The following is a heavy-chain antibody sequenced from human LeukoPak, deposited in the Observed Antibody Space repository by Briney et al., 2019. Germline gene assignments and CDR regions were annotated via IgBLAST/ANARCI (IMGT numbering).Heavy chain of an antibody. V-gene: IGHV3-23*01. D-gene: IGHD1-26*01. Sequence: TGGSLRLSCAASGFTFSSYAMSWVRQAPGKGLEWVSTISGSGGGTFYADSVKGRFTISRDNSKNTVYVQMNSLRAEDTAVYYFEKHPGFSGFFPLRYGGQGTLAPVSS. CDR3: EKHPGFSGFFPLRY. J-gene: IGHJ4*02. CDR2: ISGSGGGT. CDR1: GFTFSSYA.